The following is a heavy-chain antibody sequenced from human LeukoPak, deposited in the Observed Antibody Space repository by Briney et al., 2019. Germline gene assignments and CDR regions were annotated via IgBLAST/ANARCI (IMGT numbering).Heavy chain of an antibody. D-gene: IGHD3-22*01. Sequence: SETLSLTCTVFGYSISSDYSCGWIRQPPGKGLEWIGSIYHNGNTYYNSSLKSRVTISADTSENQFSLKLSSVTAADTAVYYCASYKTYYDSSGTPFDYWGQGTLVTVSS. CDR3: ASYKTYYDSSGTPFDY. CDR1: GYSISSDYS. CDR2: IYHNGNT. J-gene: IGHJ4*02. V-gene: IGHV4-38-2*02.